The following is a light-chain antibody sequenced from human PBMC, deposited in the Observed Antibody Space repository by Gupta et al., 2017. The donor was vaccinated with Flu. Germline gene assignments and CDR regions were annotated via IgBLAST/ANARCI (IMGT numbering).Light chain of an antibody. CDR3: QQYDSLPT. J-gene: IGKJ1*01. Sequence: VGDRITITCQASQDVSNHLNWYQQKPGKAPKLLIYDASNLETGVPSRFSGSRSGTDFSFTITSLQAEDIGTYYCQQYDSLPTFGHGTKVEIK. CDR2: DAS. V-gene: IGKV1-33*01. CDR1: QDVSNH.